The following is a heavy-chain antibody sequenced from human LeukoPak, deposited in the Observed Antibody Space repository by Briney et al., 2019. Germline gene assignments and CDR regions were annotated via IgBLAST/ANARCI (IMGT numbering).Heavy chain of an antibody. CDR1: GGTVISYV. D-gene: IGHD6-13*01. V-gene: IGHV1-69*13. J-gene: IGHJ5*02. CDR2: IIPIFGTA. Sequence: SAVTVSYMPSGGTVISYVIRGVRQAAGQGVDGRGGIIPIFGTANYAQKFQGRVTITADESTSTAYMELSSLRSEDTAVYYCARGAAALNNWFDPWGQGTLVTVSS. CDR3: ARGAAALNNWFDP.